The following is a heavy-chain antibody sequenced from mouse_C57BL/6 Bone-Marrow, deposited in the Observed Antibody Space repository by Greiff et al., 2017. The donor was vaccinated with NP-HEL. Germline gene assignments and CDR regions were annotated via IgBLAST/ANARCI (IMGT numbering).Heavy chain of an antibody. Sequence: QVQLKQSGPGLVQPSQSLSITCTVSGFSLTSYGVHWVRQSPGKGLEWLGVIWSGGSTDYNAAFISRLSISKDNSKCQVFFKMNSLQADDTAIYYCAPWRLYYAMDYWGQGTSVTVSS. CDR2: IWSGGST. CDR3: APWRLYYAMDY. J-gene: IGHJ4*01. V-gene: IGHV2-2*01. CDR1: GFSLTSYG.